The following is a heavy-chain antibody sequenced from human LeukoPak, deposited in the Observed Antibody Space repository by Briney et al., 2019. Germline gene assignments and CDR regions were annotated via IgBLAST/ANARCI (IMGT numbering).Heavy chain of an antibody. J-gene: IGHJ4*02. CDR2: IYTSGST. CDR1: GGSISSGSYY. Sequence: PSETLSLTCTVSGGSISSGSYYWSWIRQPAGKGLEWIGRIYTSGSTNYNPSLKSRVTISVDTSKNQFSLKLSSVTAADTAVYYCAREPIAAAGQGWSVDYWGQGTLVTVSS. CDR3: AREPIAAAGQGWSVDY. V-gene: IGHV4-61*02. D-gene: IGHD6-13*01.